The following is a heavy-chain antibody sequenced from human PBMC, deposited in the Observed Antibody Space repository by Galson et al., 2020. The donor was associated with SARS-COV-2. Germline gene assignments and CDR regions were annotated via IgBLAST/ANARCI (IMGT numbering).Heavy chain of an antibody. Sequence: GESLKISCAASGLTFSSYSMNWVRQATGKGLEWVSSISSSSSYIYYADSVKGRFTISRDNAKNSLYLQMNSLSAEDTAVYYCATLAAAGPESYYYYGMDVWGQGTTVTVSS. J-gene: IGHJ6*02. CDR1: GLTFSSYS. D-gene: IGHD6-13*01. CDR2: ISSSSSYI. CDR3: ATLAAAGPESYYYYGMDV. V-gene: IGHV3-21*01.